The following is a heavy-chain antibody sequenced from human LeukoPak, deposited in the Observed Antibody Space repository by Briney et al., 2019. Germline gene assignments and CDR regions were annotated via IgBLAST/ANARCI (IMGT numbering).Heavy chain of an antibody. Sequence: GGSLRLSCAASGFTFSSYSMNWVRQAPGKGLEWVSSISSSSSYIHYADSVKGRFTISRDNVDNVVYLEMNSLGAEDTATYYCARVAVSGPTGWFDSWGQGTLVIVSS. CDR3: ARVAVSGPTGWFDS. D-gene: IGHD2-8*02. CDR2: ISSSSSYI. CDR1: GFTFSSYS. V-gene: IGHV3-21*01. J-gene: IGHJ5*01.